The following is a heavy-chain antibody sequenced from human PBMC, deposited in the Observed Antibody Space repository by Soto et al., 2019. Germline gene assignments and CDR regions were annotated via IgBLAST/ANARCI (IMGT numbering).Heavy chain of an antibody. V-gene: IGHV1-8*01. D-gene: IGHD6-25*01. CDR2: MNLSTGNT. CDR3: ARRKERSGPHYFDS. J-gene: IGHJ4*02. CDR1: GYTFTTYD. Sequence: ASVKVSCKASGYTFTTYDIHWVRQAPGQGLEWLGWMNLSTGNTGYAQAFRGGVTVTRDTSISTAYMELSSLTSDDTAFYFCARRKERSGPHYFDSWGQGTLATVSS.